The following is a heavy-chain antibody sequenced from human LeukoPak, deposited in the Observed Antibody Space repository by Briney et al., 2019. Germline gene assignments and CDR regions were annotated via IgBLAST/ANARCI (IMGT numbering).Heavy chain of an antibody. Sequence: GGSLRLSCAASGFTFSDYYMTWIRQAPGRGLEWVSHIAHSGNGMWYADAVKGRFTISRDNAKNLLFLQMDSLRAEDTAVYYCARGHYEMGVWGQGTTVIVSS. CDR1: GFTFSDYY. CDR2: IAHSGNGM. V-gene: IGHV3-11*01. CDR3: ARGHYEMGV. J-gene: IGHJ6*02.